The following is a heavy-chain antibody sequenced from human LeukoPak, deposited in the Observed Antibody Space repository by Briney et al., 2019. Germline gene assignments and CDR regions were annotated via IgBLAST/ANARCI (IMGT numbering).Heavy chain of an antibody. CDR1: GGSISSGSYY. Sequence: SETLSLTCTVSGGSISSGSYYWSWIRQPAGKGLEWIGRIYTSGSTNCNPSLKSRVTISVDTSKNQFSLKLSSVTAADTAVYYCARDLGGANWFDPWGQGTLATVSS. V-gene: IGHV4-61*02. D-gene: IGHD3-16*01. CDR2: IYTSGST. CDR3: ARDLGGANWFDP. J-gene: IGHJ5*02.